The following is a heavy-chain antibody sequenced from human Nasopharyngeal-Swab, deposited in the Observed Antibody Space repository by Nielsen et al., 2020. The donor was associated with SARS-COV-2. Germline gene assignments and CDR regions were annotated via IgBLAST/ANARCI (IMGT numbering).Heavy chain of an antibody. V-gene: IGHV3-21*01. CDR3: ARGRAGDGYNYDAFDI. CDR2: ISSSSSYI. J-gene: IGHJ3*02. D-gene: IGHD5-24*01. Sequence: GESLKISCAASGFTFSSYSMNWVRQAPGKGLEWVSSISSSSSYIYYADSVKGRFTISRDNAKNSLYLQMNSLRAEDTAVYYCARGRAGDGYNYDAFDIWGQGTMVTVSS. CDR1: GFTFSSYS.